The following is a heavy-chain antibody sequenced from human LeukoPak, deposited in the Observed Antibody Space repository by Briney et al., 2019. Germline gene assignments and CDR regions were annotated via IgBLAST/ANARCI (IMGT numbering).Heavy chain of an antibody. CDR2: ISGSGGST. D-gene: IGHD3-10*01. J-gene: IGHJ6*02. CDR1: GFTFNSYA. Sequence: GGSLRLSCAASGFTFNSYAMSWVRQAPGKGLEWVSAISGSGGSTYYADSVEGRFTISRDSSKNTLFLQMNSLRAEDTAVYYCAKDRYYASGSPTRHYYGMDVWGQGTTVTVSS. CDR3: AKDRYYASGSPTRHYYGMDV. V-gene: IGHV3-23*01.